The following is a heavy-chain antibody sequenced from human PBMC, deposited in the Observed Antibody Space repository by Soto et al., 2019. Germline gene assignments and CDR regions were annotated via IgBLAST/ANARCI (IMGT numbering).Heavy chain of an antibody. V-gene: IGHV3-23*01. J-gene: IGHJ4*02. D-gene: IGHD2-2*01. CDR1: GFTFSSYA. CDR2: ISGSGGST. Sequence: SLRLSCAASGFTFSSYAMSWVRQAPGKGLEWVSAISGSGGSTYYADSVKGRFTISRDNSKNTLYLQMNSLRAEDTAVYYCAKDYPVVPTVTKHTDGSVPLHYFDYWGQGTLVTXSS. CDR3: AKDYPVVPTVTKHTDGSVPLHYFDY.